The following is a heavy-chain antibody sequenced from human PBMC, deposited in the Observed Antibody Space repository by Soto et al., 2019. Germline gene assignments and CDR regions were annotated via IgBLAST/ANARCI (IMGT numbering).Heavy chain of an antibody. V-gene: IGHV3-30*18. Sequence: VKLLESGGGLVQPGGSLRLSCAASGFTFSSFGMNWVRQAPGKGLEWVAVISYDGSNKYYADSVKGRFTISRDNSKNTLYLQMNSLRAEDTAVYYCAKDGHCSSTSCYATPFDYWGQGTLVTVSS. J-gene: IGHJ4*02. D-gene: IGHD2-2*01. CDR3: AKDGHCSSTSCYATPFDY. CDR1: GFTFSSFG. CDR2: ISYDGSNK.